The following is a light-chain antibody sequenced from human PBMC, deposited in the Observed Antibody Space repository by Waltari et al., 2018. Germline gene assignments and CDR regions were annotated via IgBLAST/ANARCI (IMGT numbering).Light chain of an antibody. Sequence: QSALTQPAPVSGSPGQSITIPCTGIRSDVGGHHYVPWYQQHPGKAPKVMIYDVGYRPSGVSSRFSGSKSGNTASLTISGLQAEDEADYYCTSYASSSTLVFGGGTKLTVL. CDR3: TSYASSSTLV. CDR1: RSDVGGHHY. CDR2: DVG. J-gene: IGLJ2*01. V-gene: IGLV2-14*03.